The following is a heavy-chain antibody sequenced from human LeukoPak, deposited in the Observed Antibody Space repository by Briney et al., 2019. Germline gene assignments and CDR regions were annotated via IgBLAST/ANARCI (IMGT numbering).Heavy chain of an antibody. CDR2: ISSSSSYI. J-gene: IGHJ3*02. V-gene: IGHV3-21*01. CDR1: GFTFSSYS. CDR3: ASLWGVLGDDAFDI. D-gene: IGHD3-10*01. Sequence: GGSLRLSCAASGFTFSSYSMNWVRQAPGKGLEWVSSISSSSSYIYYADSVKGRFTISRDNAKNSLYLQMNSLRAEDTAVYYCASLWGVLGDDAFDIWAKGQWSPSLQ.